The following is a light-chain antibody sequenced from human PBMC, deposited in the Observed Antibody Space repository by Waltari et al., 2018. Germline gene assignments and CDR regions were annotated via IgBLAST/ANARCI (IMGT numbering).Light chain of an antibody. V-gene: IGLV2-14*03. CDR2: DVS. CDR1: SSDVGGYNY. Sequence: QSALTQPASVSGSPGQSITISCPGTSSDVGGYNYVSWYQPPPGKAPRLMIYDVSNRPSGVSNRFSGAKSGNTASLTISGLQAEDEAEYYCSSYTSSRTVVFGGGTQVTVL. CDR3: SSYTSSRTVV. J-gene: IGLJ2*01.